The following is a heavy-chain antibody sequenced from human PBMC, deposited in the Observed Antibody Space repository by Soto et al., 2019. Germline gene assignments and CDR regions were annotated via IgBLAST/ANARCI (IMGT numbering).Heavy chain of an antibody. CDR2: ITDSSDTV. Sequence: GGSLRLSCVASGFSLSNYNMNWVRQAPGKGLEWVSYITDSSDTVHYADSVRGRFTISRDNAESSLYLQMNSLRDEDTAVYFCARDFGHGYYLDYWGRGTLVTVSS. CDR1: GFSLSNYN. CDR3: ARDFGHGYYLDY. V-gene: IGHV3-48*02. J-gene: IGHJ4*02. D-gene: IGHD3-3*01.